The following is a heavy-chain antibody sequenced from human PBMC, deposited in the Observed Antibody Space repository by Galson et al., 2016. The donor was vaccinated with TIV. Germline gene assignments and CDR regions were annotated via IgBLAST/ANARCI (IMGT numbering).Heavy chain of an antibody. D-gene: IGHD3-10*01. J-gene: IGHJ5*02. Sequence: QSGAEVKKPGESLRISCKTSGYSFTNYWITWVRQMPGKGLEWMGRIDSRDSYTNYSPTFEGHVTISTDKSISTAYLQWTSRKASDSPIYYCAGSASAGSGWVDPWGQGTLVTVSS. CDR2: IDSRDSYT. CDR1: GYSFTNYW. V-gene: IGHV5-10-1*01. CDR3: AGSASAGSGWVDP.